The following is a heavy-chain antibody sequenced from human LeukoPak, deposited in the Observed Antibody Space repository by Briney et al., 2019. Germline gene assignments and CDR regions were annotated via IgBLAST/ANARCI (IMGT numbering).Heavy chain of an antibody. CDR2: ISSSSSYI. V-gene: IGHV3-21*01. CDR3: ARTEQGSGSYYFDY. Sequence: GGSLRLSCAASGFTSSSYSMNWVRQAPGKGLEWVSSISSSSSYIYYADSVKGRFTISRDNAKNSLYLQMNSLRAEDTAVYYCARTEQGSGSYYFDYWGQGTLVTVSS. D-gene: IGHD3-10*01. J-gene: IGHJ4*02. CDR1: GFTSSSYS.